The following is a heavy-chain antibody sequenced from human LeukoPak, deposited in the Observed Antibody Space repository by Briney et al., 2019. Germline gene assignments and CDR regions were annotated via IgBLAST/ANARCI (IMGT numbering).Heavy chain of an antibody. J-gene: IGHJ4*02. CDR2: IYYRGST. V-gene: IGHV4-59*01. CDR1: GGSISSYY. Sequence: SETLSLTCTVSGGSISSYYWSWIRQPPGKGLEWIGYIYYRGSTNYNPSLKSRVTISVDTSKNQFSLKLSSVTAADTAVYYCARGPSHYFDYWGQGTLVTVSS. CDR3: ARGPSHYFDY.